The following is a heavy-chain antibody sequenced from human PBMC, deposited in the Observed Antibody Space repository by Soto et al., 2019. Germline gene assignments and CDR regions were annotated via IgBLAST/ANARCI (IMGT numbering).Heavy chain of an antibody. D-gene: IGHD3-22*01. V-gene: IGHV4-61*01. CDR3: AREYDYYDSSGSVLFDY. CDR1: GGSFKSGSYS. CDR2: VYHSGST. Sequence: SETLSLTCTVSGGSFKSGSYSWSWIRQPPGKGLEWIGYVYHSGSTYYNPSLKSRVTISVDTSKNQFSLKLSSETAADTAVYYCAREYDYYDSSGSVLFDYWGQGTLVTVSS. J-gene: IGHJ4*02.